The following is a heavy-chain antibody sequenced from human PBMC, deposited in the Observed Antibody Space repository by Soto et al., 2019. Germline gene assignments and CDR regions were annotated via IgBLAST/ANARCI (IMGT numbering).Heavy chain of an antibody. CDR3: ARHDRSDHRFGMDV. V-gene: IGHV5-10-1*01. CDR1: GYSFTNYW. J-gene: IGHJ6*02. D-gene: IGHD1-26*01. Sequence: PGESLKISCEGSGYSFTNYWITWVRQMPGKGLEWMGRIRPSDSYTNYSPSFEGLVSISADKSISTAYLQWSSLKASDNAMYYCARHDRSDHRFGMDVWGQGTTVTVSS. CDR2: IRPSDSYT.